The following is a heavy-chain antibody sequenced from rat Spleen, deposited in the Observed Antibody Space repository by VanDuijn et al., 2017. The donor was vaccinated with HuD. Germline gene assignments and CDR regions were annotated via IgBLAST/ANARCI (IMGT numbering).Heavy chain of an antibody. J-gene: IGHJ4*01. Sequence: EVQLVESGGGLVQPGRSLKLSCAASGFTFSDYNMAWVRQAPKKGLEWVASISYDGGSTYYRDSVKGQFTISRDNAKSTLYLQMNSLRSEDTATYYCARPHSYYYVMDTWGQGASVTVSS. CDR1: GFTFSDYN. V-gene: IGHV5-22*01. CDR2: ISYDGGST. CDR3: ARPHSYYYVMDT.